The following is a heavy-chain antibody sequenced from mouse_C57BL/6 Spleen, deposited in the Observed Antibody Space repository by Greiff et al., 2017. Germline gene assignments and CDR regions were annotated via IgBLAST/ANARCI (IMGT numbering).Heavy chain of an antibody. Sequence: VQLQQSGAELVRPGASVKLSCKASGYTFTSYWMSWVKQSPGQGLEWIGNIYPSDGETHYNQKFKGKATLTVDKSSSTAYMQLRSLTSEDSAVYYCARERHCYGSYAMDYWGQGTSVTVSS. V-gene: IGHV1-61*01. CDR1: GYTFTSYW. CDR2: IYPSDGET. CDR3: ARERHCYGSYAMDY. D-gene: IGHD1-2*01. J-gene: IGHJ4*01.